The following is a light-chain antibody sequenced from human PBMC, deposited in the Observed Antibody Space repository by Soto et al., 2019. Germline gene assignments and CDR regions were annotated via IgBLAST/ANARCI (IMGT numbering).Light chain of an antibody. CDR2: DVS. CDR3: SSYTSTSTLDV. J-gene: IGLJ1*01. Sequence: QSVLTQPASVSGSPGQSITISCTGTSSDVGGYNYVSWYQQHPGKAPKLMIYDVSNRPSGVSNRFSGSKSGNTASLTISGLQAEDEVDYYSSSYTSTSTLDVFGTGTKVTV. CDR1: SSDVGGYNY. V-gene: IGLV2-14*01.